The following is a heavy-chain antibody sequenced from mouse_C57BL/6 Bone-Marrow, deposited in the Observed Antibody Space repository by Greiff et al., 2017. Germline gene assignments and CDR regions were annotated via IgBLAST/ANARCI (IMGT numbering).Heavy chain of an antibody. CDR1: GYNFTSYW. V-gene: IGHV1-55*01. D-gene: IGHD3-3*01. CDR2: IDPGGGST. CDR3: ARLGPGDYFAY. J-gene: IGHJ2*03. Sequence: VKLQQPGAELVKPGASVKLSCTASGYNFTSYWITWVKQRTGQGLEWIGDIDPGGGSTNYDEKFKSKATLTVDTSSNTAYLQLSSLTSEDSAVYYCARLGPGDYFAYWGQGTSLTVSS.